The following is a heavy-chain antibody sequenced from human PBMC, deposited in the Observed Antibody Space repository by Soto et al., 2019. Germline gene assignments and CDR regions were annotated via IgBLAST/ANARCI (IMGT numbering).Heavy chain of an antibody. CDR3: AKKSSGNSYFYFDY. Sequence: PGGSLRLSCAASGFTFSSYGMHWVRQAPGKGLEWVSALTDSGGSTYYADSVKGRFTISRDNSRNTLFLQMNSLRAEDTAVYYCAKKSSGNSYFYFDYWGQGALVTVSS. CDR2: LTDSGGST. J-gene: IGHJ4*02. D-gene: IGHD3-22*01. V-gene: IGHV3-23*01. CDR1: GFTFSSYG.